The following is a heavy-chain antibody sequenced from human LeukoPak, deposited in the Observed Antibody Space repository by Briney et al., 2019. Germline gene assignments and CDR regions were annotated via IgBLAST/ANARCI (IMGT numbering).Heavy chain of an antibody. D-gene: IGHD2-21*02. CDR3: ARVRTAVERFDY. CDR1: GGSISSSSYY. CDR2: IYYSGRT. J-gene: IGHJ4*02. V-gene: IGHV4-39*07. Sequence: SETLCLTCTVSGGSISSSSYYWGWIRQPPGKGVEWNGSIYYSGRTYYNPSLKGRVTISVDTSKNQFSLKLGSVTAADTAVYYCARVRTAVERFDYWGQGTLVTVSS.